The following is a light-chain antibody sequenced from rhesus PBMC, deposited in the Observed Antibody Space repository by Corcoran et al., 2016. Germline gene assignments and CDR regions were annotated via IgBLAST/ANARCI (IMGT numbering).Light chain of an antibody. V-gene: IGKV1-22*01. CDR3: QQYSSRIFT. CDR1: QGISSW. CDR2: KAS. Sequence: DIQMTQSPSSLSASVGDTVTITCRASQGISSWLAWYQQKPGQAPKLLIYKASSLQSGVPSRFSGSGSGTDFTLTISRLQSEDVATYYCQQYSSRIFTFGPGTKLDIK. J-gene: IGKJ3*01.